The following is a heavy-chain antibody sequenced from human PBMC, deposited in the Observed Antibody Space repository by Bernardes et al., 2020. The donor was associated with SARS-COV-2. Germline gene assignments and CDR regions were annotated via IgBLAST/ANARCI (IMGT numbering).Heavy chain of an antibody. J-gene: IGHJ6*02. V-gene: IGHV2-26*01. CDR1: GFSLSNARMG. CDR3: ARILRQWLSYYYGMDV. Sequence: SGPTLVKPTETLTLTCTVSGFSLSNARMGVSWIRQPPGKALEWLAHIFSNDEKSYSTSLKSRLTISKDTSKSQVVLTMTNMDPVDTATYYCARILRQWLSYYYGMDVWGQGTTVTVSS. CDR2: IFSNDEK. D-gene: IGHD3-22*01.